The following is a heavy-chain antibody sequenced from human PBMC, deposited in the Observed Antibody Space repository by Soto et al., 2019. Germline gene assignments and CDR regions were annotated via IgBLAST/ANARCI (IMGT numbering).Heavy chain of an antibody. V-gene: IGHV1-18*01. J-gene: IGHJ4*02. CDR3: ARENSNYVSVYFDY. D-gene: IGHD4-4*01. Sequence: GASVKVSCKASGYTFTSYGISWVRQAPGQGLEWMGWISAYNGNTNYAQKLQGRVTMTTDTSTSTAYMELRSLRSDDTAVYYCARENSNYVSVYFDYWGQGTLVTAPQ. CDR2: ISAYNGNT. CDR1: GYTFTSYG.